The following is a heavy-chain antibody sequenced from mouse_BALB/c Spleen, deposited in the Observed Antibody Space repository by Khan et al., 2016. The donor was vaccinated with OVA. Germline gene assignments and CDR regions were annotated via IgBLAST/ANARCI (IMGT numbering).Heavy chain of an antibody. CDR3: ARAGGGFDSYYFDY. Sequence: EVQLQESGPGLVKPSQTVSLTCTVTGISITTGNYRWSWIRHFPGNKLEWIGYFFYSGTTTYTPSLTSRTTITRATSKHRFFLEMNSLTTEDTATYYCARAGGGFDSYYFDYWGQGTILTVSS. V-gene: IGHV3-5*02. D-gene: IGHD2-2*01. CDR2: FFYSGTT. CDR1: GISITTGNYR. J-gene: IGHJ2*01.